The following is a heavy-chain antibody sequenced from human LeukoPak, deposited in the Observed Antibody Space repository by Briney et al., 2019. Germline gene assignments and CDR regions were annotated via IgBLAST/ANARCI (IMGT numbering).Heavy chain of an antibody. Sequence: ASVKVSCKASGGTFSSYAISWVRQAPGQGLEWMGGIIPIFGTANYAQKFQGRVTITADKSTSTAYMELSSLRSEDTAVYYCARAEGQQLATNWFDPWGQGTLVTVSS. J-gene: IGHJ5*02. CDR3: ARAEGQQLATNWFDP. D-gene: IGHD6-13*01. CDR2: IIPIFGTA. V-gene: IGHV1-69*06. CDR1: GGTFSSYA.